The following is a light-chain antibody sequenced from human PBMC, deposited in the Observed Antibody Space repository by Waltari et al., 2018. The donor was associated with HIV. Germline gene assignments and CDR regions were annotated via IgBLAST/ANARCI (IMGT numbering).Light chain of an antibody. Sequence: EIVMSQSPATLSVSPGERATLSCRASQSVSSTLAWYQQKPGQAPRLLIYGASTRVTGIPARFSGSGSGTEFTLTISSLQSEDFAVYYCQQYNNWLLITFGQGTRLEIK. CDR2: GAS. J-gene: IGKJ5*01. CDR1: QSVSST. CDR3: QQYNNWLLIT. V-gene: IGKV3-15*01.